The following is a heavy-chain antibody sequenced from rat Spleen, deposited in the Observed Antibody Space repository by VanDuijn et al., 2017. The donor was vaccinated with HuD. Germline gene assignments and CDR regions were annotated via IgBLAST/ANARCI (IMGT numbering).Heavy chain of an antibody. V-gene: IGHV5S11*01. CDR1: GFTFSNYG. Sequence: EVQLVESGGGLVQPGRSLKLSFAASGFTFSNYGMAWVRQTPTKGLEWVASISTGGGNTYYRDSVKGRFTISSDNAKSTLYLKMDSLGSEGTATYCCSRRRLTESHWFFDFWRPRTMVTVSS. CDR2: ISTGGGNT. D-gene: IGHD1-11*01. J-gene: IGHJ1*01. CDR3: SRRRLTESHWFFDF.